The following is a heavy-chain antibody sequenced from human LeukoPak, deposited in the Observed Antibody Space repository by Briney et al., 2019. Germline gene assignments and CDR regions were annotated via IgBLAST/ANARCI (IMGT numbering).Heavy chain of an antibody. Sequence: PGGSLRLSCAASGFTFSSYGMHWIRQTPGKGLEWIGEINHSGNTNYNPSLKSRVTISVDTSKNQFSLKLNSMTAADTAVYYCARGPYCSSTSCFRGLTYWGRGTLVTVSS. CDR3: ARGPYCSSTSCFRGLTY. CDR1: GFTFSSYG. J-gene: IGHJ4*02. CDR2: INHSGNT. V-gene: IGHV4-34*01. D-gene: IGHD2-2*01.